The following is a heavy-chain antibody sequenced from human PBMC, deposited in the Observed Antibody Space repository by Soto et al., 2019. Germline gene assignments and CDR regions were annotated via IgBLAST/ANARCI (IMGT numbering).Heavy chain of an antibody. V-gene: IGHV3-30-3*01. CDR3: ARGPSSSWYYFDY. J-gene: IGHJ4*02. CDR2: ISYDGSNK. CDR1: GFTFSSYA. Sequence: QVQLVESGGGVVQPGRSLRLSCAASGFTFSSYAMHWVRQAPGKGLEWVAVISYDGSNKYYADSVKGRFTISRDNSKNTLYLQMNSLRAEDTAVYYCARGPSSSWYYFDYWGQGNLVTVSS. D-gene: IGHD6-13*01.